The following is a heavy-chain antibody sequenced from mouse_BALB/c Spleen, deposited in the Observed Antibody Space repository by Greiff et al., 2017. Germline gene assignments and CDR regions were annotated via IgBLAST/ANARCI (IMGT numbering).Heavy chain of an antibody. CDR2: INPSSGYT. V-gene: IGHV1-4*02. D-gene: IGHD2-10*01. CDR1: GYTFTSYT. Sequence: QVQLQQSAAELARPGASVKMSCKASGYTFTSYTMHWVKQRPGQGLEWIGYINPSSGYTEYNQKFKDKTTLTADKSSSTAYMQLSSLTSEDSAVYYCARAYYGNYDAMDYWGQGTSVTVSS. CDR3: ARAYYGNYDAMDY. J-gene: IGHJ4*01.